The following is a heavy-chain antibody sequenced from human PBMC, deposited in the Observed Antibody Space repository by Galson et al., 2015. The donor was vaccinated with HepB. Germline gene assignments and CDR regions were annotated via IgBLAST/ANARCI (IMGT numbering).Heavy chain of an antibody. CDR3: ARGGYYFYESNGSTGGIALDV. D-gene: IGHD3-22*01. CDR1: DGSISSSSYY. Sequence: SETLSLTCAVSDGSISSSSYYWGWIRQPPGKGLEWIGSIYKSGRTYYNPSLKSRVTLSVDTSKNQCALKLSSVTAADTAVYYCARGGYYFYESNGSTGGIALDVWGPGTMVTVSP. V-gene: IGHV4-39*01. CDR2: IYKSGRT. J-gene: IGHJ3*01.